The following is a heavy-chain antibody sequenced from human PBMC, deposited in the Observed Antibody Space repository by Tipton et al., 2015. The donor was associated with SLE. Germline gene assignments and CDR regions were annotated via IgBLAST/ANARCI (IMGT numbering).Heavy chain of an antibody. CDR1: GGTFSSYA. V-gene: IGHV3-30-3*01. CDR3: AREEHYSSSWYYYYGMDV. J-gene: IGHJ6*02. CDR2: ISYDGSNK. Sequence: SGPEVKKPGSSVKVSCKASGGTFSSYAMHWVRQAPGKGLEWVAVISYDGSNKYYADSVKGRFTISRDNSKNTLYLQMNSLRAEDTAVYYCAREEHYSSSWYYYYGMDVWGQGTTVTVSS. D-gene: IGHD6-13*01.